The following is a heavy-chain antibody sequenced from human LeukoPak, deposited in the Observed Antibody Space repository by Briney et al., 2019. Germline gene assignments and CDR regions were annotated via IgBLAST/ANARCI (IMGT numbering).Heavy chain of an antibody. J-gene: IGHJ4*02. CDR2: IYYSGST. CDR3: ARSYYDILTGYRNFDY. CDR1: GGSISSGDYY. Sequence: PSETLSLTCTVSGGSISSGDYYWSWIRQPPGKGLEWIGYIYYSGSTYHNPSLRSRVTISVDTSKNQFSLKLSSVTAADTAVYYCARSYYDILTGYRNFDYWGQGTLVTVSS. D-gene: IGHD3-9*01. V-gene: IGHV4-30-4*08.